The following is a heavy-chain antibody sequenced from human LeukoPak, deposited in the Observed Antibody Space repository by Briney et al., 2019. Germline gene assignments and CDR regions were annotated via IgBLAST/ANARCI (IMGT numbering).Heavy chain of an antibody. CDR3: ARHSSTGIDY. D-gene: IGHD2-2*01. J-gene: IGHJ4*02. V-gene: IGHV5-51*01. Sequence: GESLKISCKGSGYSFTSYWIGWVRRMPGKGLEGMGIVYPGDSDARYSPSFQGQVTMSADESIRTAYLQWGTLKASDTAMYYCARHSSTGIDYWGQGTLVTVSS. CDR2: VYPGDSDA. CDR1: GYSFTSYW.